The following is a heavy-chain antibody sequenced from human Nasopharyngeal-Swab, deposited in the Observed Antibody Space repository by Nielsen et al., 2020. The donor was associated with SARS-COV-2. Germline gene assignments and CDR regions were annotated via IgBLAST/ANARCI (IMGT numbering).Heavy chain of an antibody. V-gene: IGHV2-5*02. CDR1: GFSLSTTGVG. CDR2: IYWDDDK. D-gene: IGHD4-17*01. J-gene: IGHJ4*02. Sequence: SGPTLLKPTQTLTLPCTFSGFSLSTTGVGVGWIRQPPGKALEWLALIYWDDDKRYSPSLKSRLTITKDTSKNQVVLTMTNMDPVDTATYYCAHRRTVTSFDYWGQGTLVTVSS. CDR3: AHRRTVTSFDY.